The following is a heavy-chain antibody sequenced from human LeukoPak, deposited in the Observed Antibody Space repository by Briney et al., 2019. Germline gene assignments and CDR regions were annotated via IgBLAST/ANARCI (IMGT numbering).Heavy chain of an antibody. V-gene: IGHV1-2*02. Sequence: ASVKVSCKASGYTFTGYYMHWVRQAPGQGLEWMGWINPNSGGTNYAQKFQRRVTMTRDTSISTAYMALSRLRSDDTAVYYCARYNWNDSFAYWGQGTLVTVPS. CDR1: GYTFTGYY. D-gene: IGHD1-1*01. J-gene: IGHJ4*02. CDR2: INPNSGGT. CDR3: ARYNWNDSFAY.